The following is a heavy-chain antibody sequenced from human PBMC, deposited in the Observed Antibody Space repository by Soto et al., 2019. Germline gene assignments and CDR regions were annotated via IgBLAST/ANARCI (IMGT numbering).Heavy chain of an antibody. CDR2: IYYSGST. D-gene: IGHD1-26*01. CDR1: GGSISSSSYY. J-gene: IGHJ4*02. CDR3: ASSSGSYQSKLSY. Sequence: SETLSLTCTVSGGSISSSSYYWGWIRQPPGKGLEWIGSIYYSGSTYYNPSLKSRVTISVDTSKNQFSLKLSSVTAADTAVYYCASSSGSYQSKLSYWGQGTLVTVSS. V-gene: IGHV4-39*01.